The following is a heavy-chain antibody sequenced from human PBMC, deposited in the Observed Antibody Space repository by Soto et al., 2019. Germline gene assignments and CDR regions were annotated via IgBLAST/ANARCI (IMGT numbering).Heavy chain of an antibody. CDR2: ISAYNGNT. V-gene: IGHV1-18*04. Sequence: ASVEVSCKASGYTFTSYGISWVRQAPGQGLEWMGWISAYNGNTNYAQKLQGRVTMTTDTSTSTAYMELRSLRPDDTAVYYCARDQXVPYYYDSSGYYYPFDYWGQGTLVTVSS. CDR3: ARDQXVPYYYDSSGYYYPFDY. D-gene: IGHD3-22*01. CDR1: GYTFTSYG. J-gene: IGHJ4*02.